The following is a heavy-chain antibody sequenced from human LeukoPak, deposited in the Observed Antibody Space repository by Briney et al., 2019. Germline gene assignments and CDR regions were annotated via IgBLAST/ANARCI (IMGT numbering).Heavy chain of an antibody. CDR3: ARGRLAAAGSYWFDP. D-gene: IGHD6-13*01. CDR1: GGSISSYY. Sequence: SETLSLTCTVSGGSISSYYWSWIRQPAGKGLEWIGRIYTSGSTNYNPSLKSRVTMSVDTSKNQFSLKLSSVTAADTAVYYCARGRLAAAGSYWFDPWGQGTLVTVSS. J-gene: IGHJ5*02. CDR2: IYTSGST. V-gene: IGHV4-4*07.